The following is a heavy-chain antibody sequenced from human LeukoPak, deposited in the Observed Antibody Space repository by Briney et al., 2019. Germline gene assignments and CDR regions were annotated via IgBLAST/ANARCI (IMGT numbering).Heavy chain of an antibody. V-gene: IGHV3-66*02. D-gene: IGHD2-15*01. Sequence: PGGSLRLSCAASGFTVNSNYMSWVRQAPGKGLEWVSVIYSGGSTYYADSVKGRFTISRDNYKNTLYLQMNRLRAEDTAVYYWARGVVVAAIFDDWGQGTLVTVSS. CDR2: IYSGGST. J-gene: IGHJ4*02. CDR1: GFTVNSNY. CDR3: ARGVVVAAIFDD.